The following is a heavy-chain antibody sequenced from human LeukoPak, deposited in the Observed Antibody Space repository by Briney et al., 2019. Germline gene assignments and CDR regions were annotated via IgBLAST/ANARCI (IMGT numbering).Heavy chain of an antibody. CDR1: GFAFSTYW. J-gene: IGHJ2*01. V-gene: IGHV3-74*03. CDR3: ARLGSYRGTSMAYFDL. Sequence: GGSLRLSCAASGFAFSTYWMHWVRQAPGKGLVWVSRIDSDGTRTTYADSVKGRFTISRDNAKNTLYLQMNSLRAEDTAVYYCARLGSYRGTSMAYFDLWGRGTLVTVSS. CDR2: IDSDGTRT. D-gene: IGHD1-26*01.